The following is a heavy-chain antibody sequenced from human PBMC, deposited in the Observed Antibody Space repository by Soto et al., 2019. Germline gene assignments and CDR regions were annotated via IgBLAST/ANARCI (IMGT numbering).Heavy chain of an antibody. CDR3: ARVAIRFLEWSYDAFDI. Sequence: ASVKVSCKASGYTFPSYGISWVRQAPGQGLEGMGWISAYNGNANYAQKLQGRVTMTTDTSTSTAYMELRSLRSDDTAVYYCARVAIRFLEWSYDAFDIWGQGTMVTVSS. J-gene: IGHJ3*02. CDR1: GYTFPSYG. CDR2: ISAYNGNA. V-gene: IGHV1-18*01. D-gene: IGHD3-3*01.